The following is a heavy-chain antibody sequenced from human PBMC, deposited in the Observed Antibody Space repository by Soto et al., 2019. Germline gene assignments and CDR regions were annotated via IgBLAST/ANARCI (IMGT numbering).Heavy chain of an antibody. CDR2: IKSKTEGGTP. J-gene: IGHJ4*01. V-gene: IGHV3-15*01. CDR1: ELTLTNAW. D-gene: IGHD3-16*02. Sequence: EVQLEESGGGLVKPGGSLRLSCVASELTLTNAWMSWVRQAPGKGLEWVGRIKSKTEGGTPDYAAPVKGRLTLSRDDSKNTLYLHMNSLITEDTAVYYCTDFIRGFRYSPYWGQGTLVTVSS. CDR3: TDFIRGFRYSPY.